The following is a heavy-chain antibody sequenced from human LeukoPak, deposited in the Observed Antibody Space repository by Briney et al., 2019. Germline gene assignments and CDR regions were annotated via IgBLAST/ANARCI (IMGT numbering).Heavy chain of an antibody. CDR3: ARDTFLYSSSSSHYFDY. D-gene: IGHD6-6*01. CDR1: GATFSSYA. V-gene: IGHV1-69*04. J-gene: IGHJ4*02. CDR2: IIPIFGIA. Sequence: ASVTVSCTASGATFSSYAISWVRQAPGQGLEWMGRIIPIFGIANYAQKFQGRVTITADKSTSTAYMELSSLRSEDTAVYYCARDTFLYSSSSSHYFDYWGQGTLVTVSS.